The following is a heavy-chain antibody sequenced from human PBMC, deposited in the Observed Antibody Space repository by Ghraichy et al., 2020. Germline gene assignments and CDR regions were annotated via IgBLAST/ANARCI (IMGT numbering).Heavy chain of an antibody. Sequence: GGSLRLSCAAAGFTFSNPAMSWLRQAPGKGLEWVSAIRGNGVNTYYAASVKARFNVSRDNSKYSVFLQMNSLRAEYTAVYYCARETDTTGWYSSDYWGQGTLVTVSS. CDR1: GFTFSNPA. D-gene: IGHD6-19*01. J-gene: IGHJ4*02. CDR2: IRGNGVNT. V-gene: IGHV3-23*01. CDR3: ARETDTTGWYSSDY.